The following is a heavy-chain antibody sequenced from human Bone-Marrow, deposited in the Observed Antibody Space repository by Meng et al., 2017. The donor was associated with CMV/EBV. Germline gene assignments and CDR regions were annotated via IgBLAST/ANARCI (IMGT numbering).Heavy chain of an antibody. CDR2: INPSGGST. Sequence: ASVKVSCKASGYTFTSYYMHWVRQAPGQGLEWMGIINPSGGSTSYAQKFQGRVTMTRDTSTSTVYMELSSLRSEDTAVYYCARDGVCEEWELLCWYYYYGMDVWAQGTTVTVPS. D-gene: IGHD1-26*01. CDR1: GYTFTSYY. CDR3: ARDGVCEEWELLCWYYYYGMDV. V-gene: IGHV1-46*01. J-gene: IGHJ6*02.